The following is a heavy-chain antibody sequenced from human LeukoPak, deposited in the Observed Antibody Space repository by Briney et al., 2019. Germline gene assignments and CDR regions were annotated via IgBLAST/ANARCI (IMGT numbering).Heavy chain of an antibody. Sequence: GGSLRLSCAASGFTFSSYGMHWVRQAPGKGLEWVAVISYDGSNKYYADSVKGRFTISRDNSKNTLYLQMNSLRAEDTAVYYCARLQGDYYFDYWGQGTLVTVSS. V-gene: IGHV3-30*03. CDR3: ARLQGDYYFDY. D-gene: IGHD3-16*01. CDR1: GFTFSSYG. J-gene: IGHJ4*02. CDR2: ISYDGSNK.